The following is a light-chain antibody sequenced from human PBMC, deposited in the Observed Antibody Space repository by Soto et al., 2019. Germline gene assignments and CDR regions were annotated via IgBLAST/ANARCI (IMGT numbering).Light chain of an antibody. CDR1: NSNIGAGYD. Sequence: QPVLTQPPSVSGAPGQRVTISCTGSNSNIGAGYDVHWYLQLPGTAPKLLVYTNNNRPSGVPDRFSGSKSGTSASLAITGLQAEDEADYYCQSYDSRLSSYVFGTGTKVIVL. CDR2: TNN. V-gene: IGLV1-40*01. CDR3: QSYDSRLSSYV. J-gene: IGLJ1*01.